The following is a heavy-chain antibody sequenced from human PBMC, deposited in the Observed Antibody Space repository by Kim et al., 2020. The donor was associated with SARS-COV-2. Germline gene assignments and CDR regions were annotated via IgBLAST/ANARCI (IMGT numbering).Heavy chain of an antibody. Sequence: SETLSLTCTVSGYSISSGYYWGWIRQPPGKGLEWIGSIYHSGSTYYNPSLKSRVTISVDTSKNQFSLKLSSVTAADTAVYYCARGDFFWGLDWGQGTLVTVSS. CDR2: IYHSGST. D-gene: IGHD3-16*01. V-gene: IGHV4-38-2*02. CDR1: GYSISSGYY. CDR3: ARGDFFWGLD. J-gene: IGHJ4*02.